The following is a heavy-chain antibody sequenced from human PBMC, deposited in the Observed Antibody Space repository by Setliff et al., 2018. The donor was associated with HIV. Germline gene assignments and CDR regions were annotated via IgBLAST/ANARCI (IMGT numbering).Heavy chain of an antibody. CDR3: ARVVATSDY. CDR1: GFTFRNFW. Sequence: GGSLRLSCSASGFTFRNFWMSWVRQAPGKGLEWVANINQDGGDKYYVDSVKDRFTISRDNAKNSLFLQVNSLRAEDTAVYYCARVVATSDYWGQGTLVTVSS. D-gene: IGHD5-12*01. J-gene: IGHJ4*02. CDR2: INQDGGDK. V-gene: IGHV3-7*01.